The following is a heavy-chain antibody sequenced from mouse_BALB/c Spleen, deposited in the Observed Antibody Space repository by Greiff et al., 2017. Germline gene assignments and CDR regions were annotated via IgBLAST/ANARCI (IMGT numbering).Heavy chain of an antibody. D-gene: IGHD2-10*02. CDR2: ISYDGSN. CDR1: GYSITSGYY. V-gene: IGHV3-6*02. J-gene: IGHJ2*01. Sequence: EVQLQQSGPGLVKPSQSLSLTCSVTGYSITSGYYWNWIRQFPGNKLEWMGYISYDGSNNYNPSLKNRISITRDTSKNQFFLKLNSVTTEDTATYYCARYGNHDYWGQGTTLTVSS. CDR3: ARYGNHDY.